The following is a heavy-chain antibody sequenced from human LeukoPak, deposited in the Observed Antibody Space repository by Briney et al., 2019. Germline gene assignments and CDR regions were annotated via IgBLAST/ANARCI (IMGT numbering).Heavy chain of an antibody. D-gene: IGHD3-10*01. CDR1: GFTFSSYE. CDR3: ASSLWFGELLFDIDY. Sequence: PGGSLRLSCAASGFTFSSYEMNWVRQAPGKGLEWVAVISYDGSNIYYADSVKGRFTISRDNSKNTLYLQMNSLRAEDTAVYSCASSLWFGELLFDIDYWGQGTLVTVSS. CDR2: ISYDGSNI. J-gene: IGHJ4*02. V-gene: IGHV3-30*03.